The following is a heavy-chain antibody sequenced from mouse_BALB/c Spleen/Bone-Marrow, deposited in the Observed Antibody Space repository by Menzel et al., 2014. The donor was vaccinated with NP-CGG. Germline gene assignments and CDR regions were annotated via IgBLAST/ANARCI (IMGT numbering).Heavy chain of an antibody. J-gene: IGHJ2*01. V-gene: IGHV5-17*02. CDR2: ISSGSSTI. Sequence: EVKLQESGGGLVQPGGSRKLSCAASGFTFSSFAMHWVRQAPEKGLEWVAYISSGSSTIYYADTVMGRFTISRDNPKNTLFLQMTSLRSEDTAMYYCARSGSSSGYFDYWGQGTTITVSS. D-gene: IGHD1-1*01. CDR3: ARSGSSSGYFDY. CDR1: GFTFSSFA.